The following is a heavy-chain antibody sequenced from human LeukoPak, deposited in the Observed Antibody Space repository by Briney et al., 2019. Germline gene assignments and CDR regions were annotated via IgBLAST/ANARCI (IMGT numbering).Heavy chain of an antibody. D-gene: IGHD2-15*01. CDR1: GFTFSSYG. V-gene: IGHV3-21*06. J-gene: IGHJ4*02. CDR2: ISSSSSYI. CDR3: ARGPISVVAALGIFDY. Sequence: SGGSLRLSCAASGFTFSSYGMHWVRQAPGKGLEWVSSISSSSSYIYYADSVKGRFTFSRDNAKNSLYLQMNSLRAEDTAMYYCARGPISVVAALGIFDYWGQGTLVTVPS.